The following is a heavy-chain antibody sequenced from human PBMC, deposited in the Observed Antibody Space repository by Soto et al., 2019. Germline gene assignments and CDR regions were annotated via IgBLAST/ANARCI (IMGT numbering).Heavy chain of an antibody. V-gene: IGHV4-4*02. Sequence: QVQLQESGPGLVKPSGTLSLTCAVSDGFISSSNYWSWVRQPPGKGLEWIGQVYHNGGPSYNPSLRSRVTMSIDKSKNQFSLNLSAVTAADTAVYFCVRHGGRLFYYWGPGQLVTVSS. CDR1: DGFISSSNY. J-gene: IGHJ4*02. CDR2: VYHNGGP. CDR3: VRHGGRLFYY. D-gene: IGHD2-15*01.